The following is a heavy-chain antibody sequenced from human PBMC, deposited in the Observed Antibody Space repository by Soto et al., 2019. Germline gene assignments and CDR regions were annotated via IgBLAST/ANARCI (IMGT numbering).Heavy chain of an antibody. CDR3: ARDRRQWLVRGVFDY. Sequence: PGGSLRLSCAASVFTFSSYGMHWFRQAPGKGLEWVAVIWYDGSNKYYADSVKGRFTISRDNSKNTLYLQMDSLRAEDTAVYYCARDRRQWLVRGVFDYWGQGTLVTVSS. CDR2: IWYDGSNK. V-gene: IGHV3-33*01. D-gene: IGHD6-19*01. J-gene: IGHJ4*02. CDR1: VFTFSSYG.